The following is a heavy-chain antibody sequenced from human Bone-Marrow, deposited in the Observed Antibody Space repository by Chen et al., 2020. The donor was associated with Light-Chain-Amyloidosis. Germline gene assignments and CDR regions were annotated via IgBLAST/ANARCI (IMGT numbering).Heavy chain of an antibody. CDR2: IDPKSGDT. CDR1: GYTFTGYS. D-gene: IGHD3-10*01. V-gene: IGHV1-2*06. J-gene: IGHJ4*02. Sequence: QVQLVQSGSEVKKPGASVTVSCRASGYTFTGYSIHWVRQAPGQGLEWMGRIDPKSGDTNYAQKFQGRVTMTGDATITAAHMELTNLRYDDTAVYYCATAPSYWYGDWGQGTLVTVSS. CDR3: ATAPSYWYGD.